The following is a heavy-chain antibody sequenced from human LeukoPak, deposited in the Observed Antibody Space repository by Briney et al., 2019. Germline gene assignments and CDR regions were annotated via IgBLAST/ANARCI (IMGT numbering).Heavy chain of an antibody. CDR2: ISSSGSTI. CDR3: ARERPNYYGMDV. CDR1: GFTFSDYY. V-gene: IGHV3-11*01. Sequence: GGSLRLSCAASGFTFSDYYMSWIRQAPGKGLDWVSYISSSGSTIYYPDSLKGRFTISRDNAKNSLYLQMNSLRAEDTAVYYCARERPNYYGMDVWGQGTTVTVSS. J-gene: IGHJ6*02.